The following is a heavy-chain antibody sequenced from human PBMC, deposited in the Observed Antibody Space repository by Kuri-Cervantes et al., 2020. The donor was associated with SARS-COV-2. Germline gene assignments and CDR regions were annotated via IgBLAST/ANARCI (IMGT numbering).Heavy chain of an antibody. CDR2: INHSGNT. Sequence: GSLRLSCAVYGGSFSDYYWSWVRQPPGKGLEWIGEINHSGNTNYDPSLKSRVTISVDTSKNQFSLKLSSVTAADTAVYYCARDQVGATNYWGQGTLVTVSS. J-gene: IGHJ4*02. D-gene: IGHD1-26*01. CDR3: ARDQVGATNY. V-gene: IGHV4-34*01. CDR1: GGSFSDYY.